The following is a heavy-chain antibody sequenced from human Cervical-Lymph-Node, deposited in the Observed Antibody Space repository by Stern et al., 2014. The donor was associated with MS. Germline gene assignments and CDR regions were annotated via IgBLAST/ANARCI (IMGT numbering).Heavy chain of an antibody. CDR1: GFTFSHYS. J-gene: IGHJ4*02. Sequence: EVQLVESGGGLVKPGESLRLSCDASGFTFSHYSINWVRQAPGKGLEWISSISNNSTHTYYADSVERRFNISRDSAKDSVSLHMVSLRAEDTAVYYCARARVGDYARSPHLDSWGQGTLVTVSS. D-gene: IGHD4-17*01. CDR2: ISNNSTHT. CDR3: ARARVGDYARSPHLDS. V-gene: IGHV3-21*01.